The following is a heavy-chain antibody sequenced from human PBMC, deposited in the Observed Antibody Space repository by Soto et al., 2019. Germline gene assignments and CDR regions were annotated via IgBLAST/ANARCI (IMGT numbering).Heavy chain of an antibody. V-gene: IGHV3-48*03. CDR1: GFNLRNYE. CDR3: ATEELCGADCYFLKH. Sequence: EVQLLETGGGSVHVGGSLRLSCAVSGFNLRNYEMNWVRQVPGKGLEWISKISGSNNNIYYADSVQGRFTISRDNANNVIFLQMNSLRAEDTATYHCATEELCGADCYFLKHWGQGTLVTVSS. D-gene: IGHD2-21*02. CDR2: ISGSNNNI. J-gene: IGHJ4*02.